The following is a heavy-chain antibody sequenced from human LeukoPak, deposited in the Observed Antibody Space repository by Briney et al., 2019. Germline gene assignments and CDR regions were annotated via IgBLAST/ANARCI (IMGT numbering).Heavy chain of an antibody. CDR1: GGSFSGYY. V-gene: IGHV4-34*01. CDR3: ARVARSYCSSTSCPTRSLDY. J-gene: IGHJ4*02. Sequence: SETLSLTCAVYGGSFSGYYGSWIRQPPGKGLEWIGEINHSGSTNYNPSLKSRVTISVDTSKNQFSLKLSSVTAADTAVYYCARVARSYCSSTSCPTRSLDYWGQGTLVTVSS. D-gene: IGHD2-2*01. CDR2: INHSGST.